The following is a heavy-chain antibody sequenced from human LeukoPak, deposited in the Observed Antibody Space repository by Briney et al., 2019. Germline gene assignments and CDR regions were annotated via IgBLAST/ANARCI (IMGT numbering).Heavy chain of an antibody. CDR3: AKDSGVMVTAIPNY. Sequence: GSLRLSCAASGFTFSNYAMIWVRQAPGKGLEWVSSISGRGGSTYYAGSVKGRFTISRDNSKNTLSLQMDSLRSEDTAVYYCAKDSGVMVTAIPNYWGQGALVTVSS. D-gene: IGHD2-21*02. J-gene: IGHJ4*02. CDR1: GFTFSNYA. CDR2: ISGRGGST. V-gene: IGHV3-23*01.